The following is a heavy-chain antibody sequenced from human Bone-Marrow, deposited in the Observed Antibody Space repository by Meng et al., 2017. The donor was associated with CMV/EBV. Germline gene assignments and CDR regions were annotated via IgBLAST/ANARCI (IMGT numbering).Heavy chain of an antibody. J-gene: IGHJ6*02. Sequence: SVKVSCKVSGYTLTELSRHWVRQAPGQGLEWMGGIIPIFGTANYAQKFQGRVTITTDESTSTAYMELSSLRSEDTAVYYCARDLSGFTVTHPANYYYYGMDVWGQGTTVTVSS. CDR1: GYTLTELS. CDR3: ARDLSGFTVTHPANYYYYGMDV. V-gene: IGHV1-69*05. CDR2: IIPIFGTA. D-gene: IGHD4-11*01.